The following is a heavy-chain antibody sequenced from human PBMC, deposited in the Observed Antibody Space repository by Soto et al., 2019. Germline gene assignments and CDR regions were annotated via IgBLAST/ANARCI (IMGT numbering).Heavy chain of an antibody. CDR1: GYTFTSYA. V-gene: IGHV1-3*01. CDR3: ARERVAAAGNTANTDNWFDP. CDR2: INAGNGNT. Sequence: ASVKVSCKASGYTFTSYAMHWVRQAPGQRLEWMGWINAGNGNTKYSQKFQGRVTITRDTSASTAYMELSSLRSEDTAVYYCARERVAAAGNTANTDNWFDPWGQGTLVTVSS. J-gene: IGHJ5*02. D-gene: IGHD6-13*01.